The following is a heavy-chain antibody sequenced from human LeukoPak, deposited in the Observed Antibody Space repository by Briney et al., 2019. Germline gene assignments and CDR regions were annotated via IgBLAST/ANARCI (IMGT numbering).Heavy chain of an antibody. CDR3: ARKDGVMKSDY. CDR1: GFTFSSYW. Sequence: GGSLRLSCAASGFTFSSYWMCWVRQAPGKGLEWVANIKQDGSEKYYVASVKGRFTISRDNAKNSLYLQMNSLRAEDTAVYYCARKDGVMKSDYWGQGTLVTVSS. V-gene: IGHV3-7*01. J-gene: IGHJ4*02. D-gene: IGHD2-21*01. CDR2: IKQDGSEK.